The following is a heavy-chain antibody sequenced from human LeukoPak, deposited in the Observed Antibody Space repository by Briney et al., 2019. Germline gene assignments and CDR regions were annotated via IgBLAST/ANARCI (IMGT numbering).Heavy chain of an antibody. Sequence: PGGSLRLSCAASGFTFSSYSMNWVRLAPGKGLEWVSSIGGSSSSLYYADSLKGRFTISRDNAKNSLYLQMNSLRAEDTAVYYCAREIDEGFDYWGQGTLVTVSS. CDR2: IGGSSSSL. CDR3: AREIDEGFDY. CDR1: GFTFSSYS. J-gene: IGHJ4*02. V-gene: IGHV3-21*01.